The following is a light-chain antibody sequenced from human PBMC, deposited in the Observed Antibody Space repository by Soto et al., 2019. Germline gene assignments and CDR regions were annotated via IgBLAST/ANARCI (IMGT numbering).Light chain of an antibody. CDR3: QQYHILPIT. J-gene: IGKJ5*01. CDR1: QSLLHGSDNRNN. Sequence: IVLTQSPDSLGVSLGARATISCRSSQSLLHGSDNRNNLTWFQHKPGQPPVLLVYWASTRESGVPDRFSGSGSDTDFTLTITSLQAEDAAVYYCQQYHILPITFGQGTRLDIK. CDR2: WAS. V-gene: IGKV4-1*01.